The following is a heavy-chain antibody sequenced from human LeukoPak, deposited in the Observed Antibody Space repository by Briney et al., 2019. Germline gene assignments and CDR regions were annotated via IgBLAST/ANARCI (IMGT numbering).Heavy chain of an antibody. CDR2: INPDSGGT. V-gene: IGHV1-2*02. CDR1: GYTFTGYY. J-gene: IGHJ3*02. Sequence: ASVKVSCKASGYTFTGYYMHWVRQAPGQGLEWMGWINPDSGGTNYAQKFQGRGTMTRDTSIRTAYMELSSLRSDDTAVYYCARAQPTQYYSDISDYHRGTFHTWGQGTMVTVSA. CDR3: ARAQPTQYYSDISDYHRGTFHT. D-gene: IGHD3-22*01.